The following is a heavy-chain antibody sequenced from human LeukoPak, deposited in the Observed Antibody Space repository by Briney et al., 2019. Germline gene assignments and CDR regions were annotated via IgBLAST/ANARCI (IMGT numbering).Heavy chain of an antibody. CDR3: TRNGDYTFVLSRFDP. J-gene: IGHJ5*02. Sequence: AGGSLRLSCTASGFTFGDYAMSWFRQAPGKGLEWVGFIRSKAYGGTTEYAASVKGRFTISRDDSKSIAYLQMNSLKTEDTAVYYCTRNGDYTFVLSRFDPWGQGTLVTVSS. D-gene: IGHD4-17*01. V-gene: IGHV3-49*03. CDR2: IRSKAYGGTT. CDR1: GFTFGDYA.